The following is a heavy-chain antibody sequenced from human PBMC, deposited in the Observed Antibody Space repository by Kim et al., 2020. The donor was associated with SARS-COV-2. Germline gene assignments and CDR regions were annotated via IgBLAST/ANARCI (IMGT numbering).Heavy chain of an antibody. V-gene: IGHV3-11*01. CDR3: ALGSGSYYNPHYYYYYMDV. J-gene: IGHJ6*03. Sequence: GGSLRLSCAASGFTFSDYYMSWIRQAPGKGLEWVSYISSSGSTIYYADSVKGRFTISRDNAKNSLYLQMNSLRAEDTAVYYCALGSGSYYNPHYYYYYMDVWGKGTTVTVSS. CDR1: GFTFSDYY. CDR2: ISSSGSTI. D-gene: IGHD3-10*01.